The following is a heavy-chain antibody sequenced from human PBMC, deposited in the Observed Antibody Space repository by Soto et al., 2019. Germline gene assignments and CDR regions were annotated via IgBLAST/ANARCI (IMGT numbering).Heavy chain of an antibody. Sequence: QVQLVQSGAEVKKPGASVKVSCTASGYTFVDYGITWVRQAPGQGLEWMGWMSAYYGSTDYAQKFQGRLTLTRDTSTSTAYMELRSLRPDDTAVYYCTREVELQRVIANGYWGQGTLVSVSS. CDR3: TREVELQRVIANGY. V-gene: IGHV1-18*01. CDR2: MSAYYGST. D-gene: IGHD3-16*02. J-gene: IGHJ4*02. CDR1: GYTFVDYG.